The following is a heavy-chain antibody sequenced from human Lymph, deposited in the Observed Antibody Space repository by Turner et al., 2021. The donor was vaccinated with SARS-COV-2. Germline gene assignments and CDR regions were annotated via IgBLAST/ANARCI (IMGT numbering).Heavy chain of an antibody. V-gene: IGHV3-53*02. CDR2: IYSGGST. D-gene: IGHD1-1*01. J-gene: IGHJ6*02. Sequence: EVQLVETGGGLIQPGGSLRLSCAASGFTVSGNYMTWVRQAPGKGLEWVSLIYSGGSTYYADSVKGRFTISRDNSKNTLYLQMNSLRAEDTAIYYCARDLQLYGMDVWGQGTTVTVSS. CDR3: ARDLQLYGMDV. CDR1: GFTVSGNY.